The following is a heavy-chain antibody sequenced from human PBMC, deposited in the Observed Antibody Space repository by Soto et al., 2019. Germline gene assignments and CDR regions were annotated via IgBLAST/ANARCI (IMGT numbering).Heavy chain of an antibody. V-gene: IGHV1-46*01. J-gene: IGHJ6*02. D-gene: IGHD6-13*01. CDR1: GYRFTSYY. CDR3: AGDRSSSSWYGRYYYYYGMDV. CDR2: INPNSGIT. Sequence: ASVKVSCKASGYRFTSYYMHWVRQAPGQGLEWMGIINPNSGITNYAQKFQGRVTITADESTSTAYMELSSLRSEDTAVYYCAGDRSSSSWYGRYYYYYGMDVWGQGTTVTVSS.